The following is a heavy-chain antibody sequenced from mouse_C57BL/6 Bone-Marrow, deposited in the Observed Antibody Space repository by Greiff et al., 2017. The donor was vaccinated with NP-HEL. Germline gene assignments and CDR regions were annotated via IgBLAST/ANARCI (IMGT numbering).Heavy chain of an antibody. CDR1: GYSITSGYY. J-gene: IGHJ2*01. D-gene: IGHD2-5*01. Sequence: EVKLVESGPGLVKPSQSLSLTCSVTGYSITSGYYWNWIRQFPGNKLEWMGYIRYDGSTNYNPSLKNRISLTRATSKNQFFLKLNSVTTEDTATYYCARDPSYYRNYLYYFDDWGQGTTLTVSS. CDR2: IRYDGST. CDR3: ARDPSYYRNYLYYFDD. V-gene: IGHV3-6*01.